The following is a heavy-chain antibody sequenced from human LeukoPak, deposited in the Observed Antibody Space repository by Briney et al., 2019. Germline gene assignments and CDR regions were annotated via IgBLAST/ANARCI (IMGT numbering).Heavy chain of an antibody. J-gene: IGHJ3*02. Sequence: SETLSLTCTVSGGSISSSSYYWSWIRQPPGKGLEWIGSIYYSGSTYYNPSLKSRVTISVDTSKNQFSLKLSSVTAADTAVYYCARLSSSSNDAFDIWGQGTMVTVSS. V-gene: IGHV4-39*01. CDR3: ARLSSSSNDAFDI. CDR1: GGSISSSSYY. D-gene: IGHD6-13*01. CDR2: IYYSGST.